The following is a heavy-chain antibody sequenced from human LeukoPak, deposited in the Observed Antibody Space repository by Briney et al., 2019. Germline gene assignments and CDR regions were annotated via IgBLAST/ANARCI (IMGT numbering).Heavy chain of an antibody. V-gene: IGHV4-59*01. J-gene: IGHJ4*02. D-gene: IGHD6-13*01. CDR2: IYSSGSA. CDR3: ARSGVRYSSSWYLVY. Sequence: PSETLSLTCTVSGGSISGYYWSWIRQPPGKGLEWIGYIYSSGSASYNPSLISRVTILVDTSKNQFSLTLTSVTAADTAVYYCARSGVRYSSSWYLVYWGQGTLVTVSS. CDR1: GGSISGYY.